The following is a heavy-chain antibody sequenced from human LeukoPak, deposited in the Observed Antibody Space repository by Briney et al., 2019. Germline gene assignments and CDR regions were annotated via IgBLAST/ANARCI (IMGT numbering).Heavy chain of an antibody. Sequence: GGSLRLSCAASGFTFSSYAMHWVRQAPGKGLEWVAVISYDGSNKYYADSVKGRFTISRDNSKNTLYLQMNSLRAEDTAVYYCAKDQWVWWGDYGDLYYFDYWGQGTLVTVS. CDR2: ISYDGSNK. D-gene: IGHD4-17*01. V-gene: IGHV3-30-3*02. CDR1: GFTFSSYA. CDR3: AKDQWVWWGDYGDLYYFDY. J-gene: IGHJ4*02.